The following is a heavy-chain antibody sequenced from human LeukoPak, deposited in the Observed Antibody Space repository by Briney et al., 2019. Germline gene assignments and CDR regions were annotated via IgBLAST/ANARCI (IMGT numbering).Heavy chain of an antibody. V-gene: IGHV3-74*01. CDR2: ITGDGSST. CDR3: ARDLTGAVFDF. J-gene: IGHJ4*02. Sequence: PGGSLRLSCAASGFTFSNYWMHWVRQDPGKGLVCVSRITGDGSSTSYADSVRGRFTISRDNAKNTVYLQMNSLRAEDTAVYYCARDLTGAVFDFWGQGTLVTVSS. CDR1: GFTFSNYW. D-gene: IGHD1-26*01.